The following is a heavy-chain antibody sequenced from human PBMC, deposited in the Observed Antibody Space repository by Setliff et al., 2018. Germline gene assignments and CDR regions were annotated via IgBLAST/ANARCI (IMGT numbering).Heavy chain of an antibody. CDR1: DDSISSRHYY. D-gene: IGHD2-21*01. CDR3: ARGLEGEDYFYYMDV. V-gene: IGHV4-61*09. J-gene: IGHJ6*03. CDR2: IYTSWST. Sequence: PSETLSLTCTVSDDSISSRHYYWSWIRQPAGKGLEWLGQIYTSWSTNYNPSLKGRVTISVDTSKNQFSLRLSSVTAADTAVYYCARGLEGEDYFYYMDVWGKGNTVTVSS.